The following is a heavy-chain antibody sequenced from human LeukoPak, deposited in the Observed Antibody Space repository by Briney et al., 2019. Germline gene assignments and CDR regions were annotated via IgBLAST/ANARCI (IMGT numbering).Heavy chain of an antibody. J-gene: IGHJ5*02. D-gene: IGHD3-16*01. CDR1: GGSFSSYF. Sequence: SETLSLTCAVYGGSFSSYFWNYIRQPPGRGLEWIGEINHSGSTNYNPSLKSRVTISVDTSKNQFSLKLSSVTAADTAVYYCARHYGPWGQGTLVTVSS. CDR2: INHSGST. V-gene: IGHV4-34*01. CDR3: ARHYGP.